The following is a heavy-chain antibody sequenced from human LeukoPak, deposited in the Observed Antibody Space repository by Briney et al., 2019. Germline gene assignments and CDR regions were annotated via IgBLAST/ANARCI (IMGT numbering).Heavy chain of an antibody. CDR3: ARDSRQWGFDY. Sequence: GGSLRLSCAASGFTFSSYSMNWVRQAPGKGLEWVSSISSRSSYIYYADSVKGRFTISRDNSKNTLYLQMNSLRAEDTAVYYCARDSRQWGFDYWGQGTLVTVSS. CDR1: GFTFSSYS. D-gene: IGHD6-19*01. J-gene: IGHJ4*02. CDR2: ISSRSSYI. V-gene: IGHV3-21*01.